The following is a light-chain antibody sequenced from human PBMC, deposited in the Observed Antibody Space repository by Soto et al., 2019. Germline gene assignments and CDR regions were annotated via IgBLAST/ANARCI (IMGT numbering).Light chain of an antibody. J-gene: IGLJ1*01. CDR2: EDN. CDR1: SSNIENNY. CDR3: GTWDSSLTAYV. Sequence: SALPQPPSVSASPGQKVTISCSGSSSNIENNYVSWYQQLPGTAPKLLIYEDNKRPSGIPDRFSGSKSGTSATLGITGLQTGDEADYYCGTWDSSLTAYVFGSGTKVTVL. V-gene: IGLV1-51*02.